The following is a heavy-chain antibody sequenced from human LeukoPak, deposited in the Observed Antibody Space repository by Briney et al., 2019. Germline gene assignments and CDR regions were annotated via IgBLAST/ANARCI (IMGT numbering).Heavy chain of an antibody. CDR1: GFTFSSYS. D-gene: IGHD1-14*01. J-gene: IGHJ3*02. CDR3: ARDKTQVHVVYDAFDI. V-gene: IGHV3-48*01. Sequence: QSGGSLRLSCAASGFTFSSYSMNWVRQAPGKGLEWVSYISSSSSTIYYADSVKGRFTISRDNAKNSLYLQMNSLRAEDTAVYYCARDKTQVHVVYDAFDIWGQGTMVTVSS. CDR2: ISSSSSTI.